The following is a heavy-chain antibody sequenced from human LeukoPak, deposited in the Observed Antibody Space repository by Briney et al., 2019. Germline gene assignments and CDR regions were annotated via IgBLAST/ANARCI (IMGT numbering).Heavy chain of an antibody. D-gene: IGHD6-6*01. Sequence: GGSLRLSCAASGFTFSNYDMNWVRQAPGKGLEWVSIIYTGGTTHYADSLKDRFTISRDDSKNTLYLQMNSLRAEDTAVYYCARDSSSYYFDYWGQGTLVTVSS. J-gene: IGHJ4*02. V-gene: IGHV3-66*01. CDR2: IYTGGTT. CDR3: ARDSSSYYFDY. CDR1: GFTFSNYD.